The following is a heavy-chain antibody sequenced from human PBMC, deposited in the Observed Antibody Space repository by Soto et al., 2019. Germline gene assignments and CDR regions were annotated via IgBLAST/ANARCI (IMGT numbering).Heavy chain of an antibody. D-gene: IGHD5-18*01. Sequence: WGSLRLSCAASGFTFISYAIHFFRHSPGKGLEWVAVISYDGSNKYYADSVKGRFTISRDNSKNTLYLQMNSLRAEDTAVYYCASLGYSYESGMDVWGQGTTVTVS. J-gene: IGHJ6*02. CDR1: GFTFISYA. CDR2: ISYDGSNK. CDR3: ASLGYSYESGMDV. V-gene: IGHV3-30-3*01.